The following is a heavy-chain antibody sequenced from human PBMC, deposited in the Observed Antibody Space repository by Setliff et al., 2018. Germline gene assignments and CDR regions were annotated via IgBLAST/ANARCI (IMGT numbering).Heavy chain of an antibody. Sequence: PLETLSLTCAVSGGSISSSSYYWGWIRQSPGEGLEWIANIHYNGNLYYNPSLKNRATISMDTSKIQFSLKLISVTAADTALYFCARRPTGPGAPFDIWGHGTMVTVSS. CDR1: GGSISSSSYY. CDR2: IHYNGNL. D-gene: IGHD3-10*01. J-gene: IGHJ3*02. V-gene: IGHV4-39*01. CDR3: ARRPTGPGAPFDI.